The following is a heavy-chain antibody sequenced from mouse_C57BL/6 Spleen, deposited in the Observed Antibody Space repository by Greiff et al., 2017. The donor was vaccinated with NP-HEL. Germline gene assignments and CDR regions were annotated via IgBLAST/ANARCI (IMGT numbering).Heavy chain of an antibody. V-gene: IGHV1-69*01. J-gene: IGHJ4*01. CDR1: GYTFTSYW. CDR2: IDPSDSYT. Sequence: QVQLQQPGAELVMPGASVKLSCKASGYTFTSYWMHWVKQRPGQGLEWIGEIDPSDSYTNYNQKFKGKSTLTVDKSSSTAYMQLSSLTSEDSAVYYCASRFVYAMDYWGQGTSVTVSS. CDR3: ASRFVYAMDY.